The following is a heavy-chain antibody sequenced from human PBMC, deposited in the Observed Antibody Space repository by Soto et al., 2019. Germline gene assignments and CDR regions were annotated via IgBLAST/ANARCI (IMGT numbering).Heavy chain of an antibody. CDR3: ARELHDYSNYEVFDY. V-gene: IGHV1-69*12. Sequence: QVQLVQSGAEVKKPGSSVKFSCKASGGTFSSYAISWVRQAPGQGLEWMGGIIPIFGTANYAQKFQGRVTITADESTSTAYMELSSLSSEDTAVYYCARELHDYSNYEVFDYWGQGTLVTVSS. CDR2: IIPIFGTA. J-gene: IGHJ4*02. CDR1: GGTFSSYA. D-gene: IGHD4-4*01.